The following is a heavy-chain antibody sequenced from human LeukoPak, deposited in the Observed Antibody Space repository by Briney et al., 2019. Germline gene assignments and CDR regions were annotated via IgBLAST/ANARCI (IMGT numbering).Heavy chain of an antibody. J-gene: IGHJ4*02. Sequence: GGSLRLSCAASGFTFSSYGMHWVRQAPGKGPEWVAVISYDGSNKYYADSVKGRFTISRDNSKNTLYLQMNSLRAEDTAVYYCARTIEKVATRPAPDYWGQGTLVTVSS. CDR2: ISYDGSNK. CDR3: ARTIEKVATRPAPDY. V-gene: IGHV3-30*03. CDR1: GFTFSSYG. D-gene: IGHD5-12*01.